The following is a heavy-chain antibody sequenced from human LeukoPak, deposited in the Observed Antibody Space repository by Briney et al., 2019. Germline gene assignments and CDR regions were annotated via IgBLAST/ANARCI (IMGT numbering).Heavy chain of an antibody. Sequence: RPGASLRLSCVASGFTFSNYAMIWVRQDPGKGLEWVSVFSGKTHYADSVKGRFTISRDNSKNTLYLQMNSLRAEDTAVYYCAKDWYDYWGQGTLVTVSS. D-gene: IGHD6-13*01. V-gene: IGHV3-23*01. CDR1: GFTFSNYA. CDR2: FSGKT. CDR3: AKDWYDY. J-gene: IGHJ4*02.